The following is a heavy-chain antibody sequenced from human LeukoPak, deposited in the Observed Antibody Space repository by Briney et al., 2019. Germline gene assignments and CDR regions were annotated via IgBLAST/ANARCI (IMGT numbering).Heavy chain of an antibody. Sequence: GASVTVSCKASGYTFTSYGISWVRQAPGQGLEWMGWISAYSGNTNYAQKLQGRVTMTTDTSTSTAYVELRSLKSDDTAVYYCARGSQWLPFGYWGQGTLVTVSS. CDR3: ARGSQWLPFGY. CDR1: GYTFTSYG. D-gene: IGHD6-19*01. V-gene: IGHV1-18*01. CDR2: ISAYSGNT. J-gene: IGHJ4*02.